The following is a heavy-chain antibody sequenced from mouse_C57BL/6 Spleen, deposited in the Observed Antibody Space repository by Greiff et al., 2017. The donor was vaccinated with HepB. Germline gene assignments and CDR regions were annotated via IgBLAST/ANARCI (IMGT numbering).Heavy chain of an antibody. CDR1: GYTFTSYW. J-gene: IGHJ2*01. CDR2: IYPGSGST. Sequence: VKLQQPGAELVKPGASVKMSCKASGYTFTSYWITWVKQRPGQGLEWIGDIYPGSGSTNYNEKFKSKATLTVDTSSSTAYMQLSSLTSEDSAVYYGARPAYGSNYFDYWGQGTTLTVSS. CDR3: ARPAYGSNYFDY. V-gene: IGHV1-55*01. D-gene: IGHD1-1*01.